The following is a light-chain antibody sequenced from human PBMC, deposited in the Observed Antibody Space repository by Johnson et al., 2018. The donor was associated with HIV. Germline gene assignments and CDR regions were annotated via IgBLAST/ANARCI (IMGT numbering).Light chain of an antibody. Sequence: QLVLTQPPSVSAAPGQKVTISCSGSSSNIGNNYVSWYQQIPGTAPKLLIYDNNKRPSGIPDRFSGSKSGTSATLGITGLQTGDEADYYCGTWDSSLSAYVFGTGSNVTVL. J-gene: IGLJ1*01. V-gene: IGLV1-51*01. CDR2: DNN. CDR3: GTWDSSLSAYV. CDR1: SSNIGNNY.